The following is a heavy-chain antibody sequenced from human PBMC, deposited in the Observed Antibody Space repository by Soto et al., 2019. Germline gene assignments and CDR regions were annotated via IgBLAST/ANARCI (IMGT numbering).Heavy chain of an antibody. CDR2: ISYDGSNK. Sequence: GGSLRLSCAASGFTFSSYGMHWVRQAPGKGLEWVAVISYDGSNKYYADSVKGRFTISRDNSKNTLYLQMNSLRAEDTAVYYCAKDLGPYCTNGVCYTAGGYYYYGMDVWGQGTTVTVSS. CDR3: AKDLGPYCTNGVCYTAGGYYYYGMDV. V-gene: IGHV3-30*18. CDR1: GFTFSSYG. D-gene: IGHD2-8*01. J-gene: IGHJ6*02.